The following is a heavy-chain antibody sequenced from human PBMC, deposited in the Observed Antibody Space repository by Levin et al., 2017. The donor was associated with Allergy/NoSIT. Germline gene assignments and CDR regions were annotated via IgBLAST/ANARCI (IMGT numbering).Heavy chain of an antibody. D-gene: IGHD3-22*01. CDR1: GFTFSSYA. CDR3: ARVRLADTSGYYEALDS. J-gene: IGHJ4*02. CDR2: ISFDGN. V-gene: IGHV3-30*04. Sequence: LSLTCAASGFTFSSYAMHWVRQAPGEGLEWVAIISFDGNNYADSVKGRFTISRDNSKNTLYLQMNSLRAEDTAVYYCARVRLADTSGYYEALDSWGQGTLVTVSS.